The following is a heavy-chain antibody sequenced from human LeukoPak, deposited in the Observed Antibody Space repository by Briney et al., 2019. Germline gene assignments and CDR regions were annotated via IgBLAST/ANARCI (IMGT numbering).Heavy chain of an antibody. J-gene: IGHJ4*02. D-gene: IGHD2-2*01. Sequence: GGSLRLSCAASGFTFSSYGMHWVRQAPGKGLEWVAVIWYDGSNKYYADSVKGRFTISRDNSKNTLYLQMNSLRAEDTAVYYCVREYCSSTSCYGFDYWGQGTLVTVSS. CDR3: VREYCSSTSCYGFDY. V-gene: IGHV3-33*08. CDR1: GFTFSSYG. CDR2: IWYDGSNK.